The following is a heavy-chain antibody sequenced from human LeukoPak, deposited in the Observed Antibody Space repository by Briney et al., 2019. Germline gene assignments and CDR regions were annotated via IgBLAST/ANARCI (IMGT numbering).Heavy chain of an antibody. CDR1: GFTFSSYG. D-gene: IGHD3-22*01. V-gene: IGHV3-33*01. Sequence: GGSLRLSCAASGFTFSSYGMHWVRQAPGKGLEWVAVIRYDGSTKYYADSVKGRFTISRDSSKNTLYLQMNSLRAEDTAVYYCARESGFSGFHTFDYWGQGTLVTVSS. CDR2: IRYDGSTK. CDR3: ARESGFSGFHTFDY. J-gene: IGHJ4*02.